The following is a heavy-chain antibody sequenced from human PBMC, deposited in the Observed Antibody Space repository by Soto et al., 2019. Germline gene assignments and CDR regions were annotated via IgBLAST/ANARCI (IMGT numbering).Heavy chain of an antibody. CDR3: ARDSHSSKSNYYYYGMDV. Sequence: GGCLGLACAASGVPVSSNYVSWVRPAPGKGLEWVSVIYSGGSTYYADSVKGRFTISRDNSKNTLYLQMNSLRAEDTAVYYCARDSHSSKSNYYYYGMDVWGQGTTVTVSS. CDR2: IYSGGST. J-gene: IGHJ6*02. CDR1: GVPVSSNY. D-gene: IGHD4-4*01. V-gene: IGHV3-53*01.